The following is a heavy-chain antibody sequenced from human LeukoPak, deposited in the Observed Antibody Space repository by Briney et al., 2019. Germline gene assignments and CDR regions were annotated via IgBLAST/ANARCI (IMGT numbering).Heavy chain of an antibody. D-gene: IGHD1-26*01. CDR3: ARALWYIVGATTGYVDY. CDR2: ISAYNGNT. J-gene: IGHJ4*02. V-gene: IGHV1-18*01. CDR1: GYTFTSYG. Sequence: ASVKVSCKASGYTFTSYGISWVRQAPGQGLEWMGWISAYNGNTNYAQKLQGRVTMTTDTSTSTAYMELRSLRSDDTAVYYCARALWYIVGATTGYVDYWGQGTLVSVSS.